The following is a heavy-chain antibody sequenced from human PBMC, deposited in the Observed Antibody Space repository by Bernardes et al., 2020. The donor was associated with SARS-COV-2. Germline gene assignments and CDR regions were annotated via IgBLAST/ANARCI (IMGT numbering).Heavy chain of an antibody. CDR3: ARDVAGREDF. J-gene: IGHJ4*02. Sequence: ASVKVSCKASGYVFINNDIAWVRQAPGQSLEWIGWVSPFNGHKIYAQNMEGRLTMSTDTPSTTAYMELTSLTSDDSAVYYCARDVAGREDFWGQGTLVTVSS. CDR1: GYVFINND. CDR2: VSPFNGHK. D-gene: IGHD1-26*01. V-gene: IGHV1-18*01.